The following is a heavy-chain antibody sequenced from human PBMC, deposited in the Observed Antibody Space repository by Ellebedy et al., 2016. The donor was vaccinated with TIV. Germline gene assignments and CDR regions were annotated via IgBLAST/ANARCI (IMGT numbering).Heavy chain of an antibody. D-gene: IGHD3-10*01. J-gene: IGHJ4*02. Sequence: PGGSLRLSCAASGFLFNAYSMNRVRRAPGKGLEWVSSISDDSRHINYADSVKGRFTISRDNARNSLYLQMDSLRVEDTAIYFCVRAPGWGPGTFDYWGQGTLVTVSS. CDR2: ISDDSRHI. CDR3: VRAPGWGPGTFDY. CDR1: GFLFNAYS. V-gene: IGHV3-21*01.